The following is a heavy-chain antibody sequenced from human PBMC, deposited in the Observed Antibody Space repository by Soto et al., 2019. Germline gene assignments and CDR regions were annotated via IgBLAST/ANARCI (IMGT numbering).Heavy chain of an antibody. V-gene: IGHV1-69*15. J-gene: IGHJ5*02. Sequence: QVHLVQSGAEVKKPGSSVNVSCKASGGTFSNYAITWVRQAPGQGLEWVGRIIPIFGTTNVAQKFQGRVTRTADESTTTAYMELSSLRSDDTAVYYCAKDGGADGYFGNWLDPWGQGTLVTVSS. CDR2: IIPIFGTT. CDR1: GGTFSNYA. D-gene: IGHD5-12*01. CDR3: AKDGGADGYFGNWLDP.